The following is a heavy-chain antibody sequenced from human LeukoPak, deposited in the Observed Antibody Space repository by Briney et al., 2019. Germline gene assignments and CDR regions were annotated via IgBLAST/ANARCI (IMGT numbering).Heavy chain of an antibody. D-gene: IGHD6-13*01. CDR1: GFTFDDYA. Sequence: GRSLRLSCAASGFTFDDYAMHWVRQAPGKGLEWVSGISWNSGSIGYADSVKGRFTISRDISKSMIYLQMNSLRAEDTAVYYCAKSGTTSSWSPRVKTYFDYWGQGTLVTVSS. J-gene: IGHJ4*02. CDR2: ISWNSGSI. CDR3: AKSGTTSSWSPRVKTYFDY. V-gene: IGHV3-9*01.